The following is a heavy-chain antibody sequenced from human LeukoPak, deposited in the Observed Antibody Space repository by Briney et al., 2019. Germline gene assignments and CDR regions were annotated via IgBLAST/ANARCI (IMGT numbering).Heavy chain of an antibody. Sequence: SVKVSSKASGGTLSSYAISWVRHAPGQGLEWVGRIIPMFGTANYAQKFQGRVTITTDESTSTAYMELSSLRSEDTAVYYCARSSPYPEPGWFDPWGQGTLVTVSS. J-gene: IGHJ5*02. D-gene: IGHD1-14*01. CDR1: GGTLSSYA. CDR3: ARSSPYPEPGWFDP. V-gene: IGHV1-69*05. CDR2: IIPMFGTA.